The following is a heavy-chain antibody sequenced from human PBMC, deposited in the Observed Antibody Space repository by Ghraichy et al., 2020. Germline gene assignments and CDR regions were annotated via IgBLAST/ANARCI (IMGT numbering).Heavy chain of an antibody. CDR1: GFTFSSYA. Sequence: GESLNISCAASGFTFSSYAMHWVRQAPGKGLEWVAVISYDGSNKYYADSVKGRFTISRDNSKNTLYLQMNSLRAEDTAVYYCARDPQTQGDYGEGYFDYWGQGTLVTVSS. J-gene: IGHJ4*02. CDR3: ARDPQTQGDYGEGYFDY. D-gene: IGHD4-17*01. V-gene: IGHV3-30-3*01. CDR2: ISYDGSNK.